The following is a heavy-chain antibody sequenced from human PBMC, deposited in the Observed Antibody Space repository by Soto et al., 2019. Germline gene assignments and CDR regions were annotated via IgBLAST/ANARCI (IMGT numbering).Heavy chain of an antibody. Sequence: GASVKVSCKASGYTFTSYAMHWVRQAPGQRLEWMGWINAGNGNTKYSQKFQGRVTITRDTSASTAYMELSSLRSEDTAVYYCARRAGVLYCSSTSCYHNYYYYYMDVWGKGTTVTVSS. CDR3: ARRAGVLYCSSTSCYHNYYYYYMDV. CDR1: GYTFTSYA. V-gene: IGHV1-3*01. D-gene: IGHD2-2*01. J-gene: IGHJ6*03. CDR2: INAGNGNT.